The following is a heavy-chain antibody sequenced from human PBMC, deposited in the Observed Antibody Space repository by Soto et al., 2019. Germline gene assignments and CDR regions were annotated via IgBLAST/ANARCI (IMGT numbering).Heavy chain of an antibody. Sequence: QVQLVESGGGVVQPGRSLRLSCAASGFTFSSYGMHWVRQAPGKGLEWVAVISYDGSNKYYADSVKGRFTISRDNSKNTLYLQMNSLRAEDTAVYYCAKDSDIVATSGGMDVWGQGTTVTVSS. J-gene: IGHJ6*02. V-gene: IGHV3-30*18. CDR2: ISYDGSNK. D-gene: IGHD5-12*01. CDR3: AKDSDIVATSGGMDV. CDR1: GFTFSSYG.